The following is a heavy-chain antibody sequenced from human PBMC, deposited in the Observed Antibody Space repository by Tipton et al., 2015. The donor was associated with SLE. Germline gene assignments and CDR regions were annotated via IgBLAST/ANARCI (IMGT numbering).Heavy chain of an antibody. Sequence: TLSLTCTVSGGSISSGSYYWSWIRQPAGKGLEWIGRIYTSGSTYYNPSLKSRVTISVDTSKNHFSLKLNSVTAADTAVYYCARGYDYIWGTYHYNPHFGYWGQGTLVTVSS. CDR2: IYTSGST. CDR3: ARGYDYIWGTYHYNPHFGY. CDR1: GGSISSGSYY. V-gene: IGHV4-61*02. J-gene: IGHJ4*02. D-gene: IGHD3-16*02.